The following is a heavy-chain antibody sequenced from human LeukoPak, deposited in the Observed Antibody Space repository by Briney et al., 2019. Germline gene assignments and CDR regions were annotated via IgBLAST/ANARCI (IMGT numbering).Heavy chain of an antibody. CDR1: GGSISSYY. D-gene: IGHD6-19*01. V-gene: IGHV4-4*07. CDR3: ARVEGGSGWYYFDY. J-gene: IGHJ4*02. Sequence: PSETLSLTCTVSGGSISSYYWSWIRQPAGKGLEWIGRIYTSGSTNYNPSLKSRVTISVDTSKNHFSLKLSSVTAADTAVYYCARVEGGSGWYYFDYWGQGTLVTVSS. CDR2: IYTSGST.